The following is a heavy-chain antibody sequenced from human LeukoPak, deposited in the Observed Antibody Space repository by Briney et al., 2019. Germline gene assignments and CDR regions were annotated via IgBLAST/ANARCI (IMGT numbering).Heavy chain of an antibody. CDR1: GFTFTTYW. D-gene: IGHD3-10*01. CDR3: AKVAKYYYGSETYYFFEH. J-gene: IGHJ4*02. Sequence: PGRSLRLSCAASGFTFTTYWMSWVRQAPGKGLEWVANIKQDGTEKYYVDSVKGRFTISRDNAKNSLYLRMNSLRVEDTAVYYCAKVAKYYYGSETYYFFEHWGQGTPVTASS. V-gene: IGHV3-7*01. CDR2: IKQDGTEK.